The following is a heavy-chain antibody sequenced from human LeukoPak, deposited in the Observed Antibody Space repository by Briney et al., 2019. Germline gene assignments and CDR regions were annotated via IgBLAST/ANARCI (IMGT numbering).Heavy chain of an antibody. CDR3: ARVLGCGERGADY. D-gene: IGHD1-1*01. CDR1: GITLSNYA. Sequence: PGGSLRLSCAASGITLSNYAVTWVRQAPGKGLEWVSTMSESEGITLYADSVKDQFTISRDKATSSRYLQRNSLRAEDTAVYYCARVLGCGERGADYWGQGPWSPSPQ. J-gene: IGHJ4*02. CDR2: MSESEGIT. V-gene: IGHV3-23*01.